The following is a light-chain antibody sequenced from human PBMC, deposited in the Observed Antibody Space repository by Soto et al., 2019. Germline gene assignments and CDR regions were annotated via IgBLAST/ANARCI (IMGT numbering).Light chain of an antibody. Sequence: EIVLTQSPVTLSLSPGERATVSCRASQTVGTSLAWYQHKPGQAPRLLIYDASNRTTGIPIGFSGGGSGTDFTLTISSLEPEDFAVYYCQQRSDWPPYTFGQGTKVEV. V-gene: IGKV3-11*01. J-gene: IGKJ2*01. CDR1: QTVGTS. CDR3: QQRSDWPPYT. CDR2: DAS.